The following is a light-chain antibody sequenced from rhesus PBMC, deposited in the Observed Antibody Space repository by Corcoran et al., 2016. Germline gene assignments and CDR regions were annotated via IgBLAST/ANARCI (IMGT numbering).Light chain of an antibody. V-gene: IGKV1-22*01. Sequence: DIQMTQSPSSLSASVGDTVTITCRASQGISWLAWYQQKPGKAPKLLIYEASSLQRVVPSRFSGSGSGTDFTLTISSLQSEDFGTYYCQQYSSRPFTFGPGTKLDIK. CDR2: EAS. J-gene: IGKJ3*01. CDR3: QQYSSRPFT. CDR1: QGISW.